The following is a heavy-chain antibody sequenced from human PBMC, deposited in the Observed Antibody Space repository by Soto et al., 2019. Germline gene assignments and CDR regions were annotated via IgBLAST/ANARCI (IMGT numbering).Heavy chain of an antibody. CDR2: INHSGST. Sequence: WETLSLTCAVYGGSFSGYYWSWIRQPPGKGLEWIGEINHSGSTNYNPSLKSRVTISVDTSKNQFSLKLSSVTAADTAVYYCARAHSGSYYFVYWGQGTLVTVSS. CDR3: ARAHSGSYYFVY. CDR1: GGSFSGYY. V-gene: IGHV4-34*01. J-gene: IGHJ4*02. D-gene: IGHD1-26*01.